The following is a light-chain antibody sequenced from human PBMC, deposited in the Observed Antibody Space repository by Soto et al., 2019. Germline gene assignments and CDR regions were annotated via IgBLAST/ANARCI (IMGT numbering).Light chain of an antibody. CDR3: QQVDSYPLT. Sequence: DIQLTQSPSFLSASVGDRVTLTCRASQAISTYLAWFQQKPGKAPNLLIYVASTLQDGVPSRFSGSGSGTEFTLTINNLQPEDFATYYCQQVDSYPLTFGGGTEVEIK. J-gene: IGKJ4*01. CDR1: QAISTY. CDR2: VAS. V-gene: IGKV1-9*01.